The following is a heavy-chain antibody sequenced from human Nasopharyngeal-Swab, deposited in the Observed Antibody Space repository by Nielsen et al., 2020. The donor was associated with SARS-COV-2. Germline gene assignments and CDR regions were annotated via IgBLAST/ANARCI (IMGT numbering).Heavy chain of an antibody. D-gene: IGHD4-17*01. CDR2: ISWDGGST. J-gene: IGHJ2*01. CDR3: AKAQYGALPRDWYFDL. V-gene: IGHV3-43*01. Sequence: GGSLRLSCAASGFAFDDYTMHWVRQAPGKGLEWVSLISWDGGSTYYADSVKGRFTISRDNSKNSLYLQMNSLSTEDTALYYCAKAQYGALPRDWYFDLWGRGTLVTVSS. CDR1: GFAFDDYT.